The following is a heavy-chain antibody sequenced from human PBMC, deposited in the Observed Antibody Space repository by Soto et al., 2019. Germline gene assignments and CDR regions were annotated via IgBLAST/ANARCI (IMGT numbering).Heavy chain of an antibody. CDR1: GFPFSNYW. Sequence: PGGSLRLSCVASGFPFSNYWMSWVRQAPGKGLEWVAFIKEDGSEIYYVDSVKGRFTISRDNAKNSVYLQMNSLRAEDTAVYYCARSSCPLVWGQGTMVTVSS. CDR2: IKEDGSEI. V-gene: IGHV3-7*01. CDR3: ARSSCPLV. J-gene: IGHJ3*01.